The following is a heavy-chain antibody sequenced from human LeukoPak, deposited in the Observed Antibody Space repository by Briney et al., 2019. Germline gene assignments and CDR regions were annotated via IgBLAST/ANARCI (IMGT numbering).Heavy chain of an antibody. CDR2: IRYDGSKE. Sequence: GGSLRLSCAASGFTFSNYGIHWVRQAPGKGLEWVAVIRYDGSKEYYADSVKGRFTISRDNSKNTLYLQMNNLRAEDTAVYYCAKDRGYCSSSSCPIDYWGQGTLVTVSS. J-gene: IGHJ4*02. CDR1: GFTFSNYG. D-gene: IGHD2-2*01. CDR3: AKDRGYCSSSSCPIDY. V-gene: IGHV3-30*02.